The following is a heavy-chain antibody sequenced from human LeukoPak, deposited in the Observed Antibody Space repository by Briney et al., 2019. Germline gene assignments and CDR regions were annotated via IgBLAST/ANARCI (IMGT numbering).Heavy chain of an antibody. V-gene: IGHV4-59*01. CDR3: AREGEYSSSSGYWFDP. CDR2: IYYSGST. D-gene: IGHD6-6*01. J-gene: IGHJ5*02. CDR1: GGSISSYY. Sequence: PSETLSLTCTVSGGSISSYYWSWIRQPPGKGLEWIGYIYYSGSTNYNPSLKSRVTISVDTSKNQFSLKLSSVTAADTAVYYCAREGEYSSSSGYWFDPWGQGTLVTVSS.